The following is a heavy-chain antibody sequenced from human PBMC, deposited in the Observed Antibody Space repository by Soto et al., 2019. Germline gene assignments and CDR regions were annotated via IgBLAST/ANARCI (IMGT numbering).Heavy chain of an antibody. CDR1: GFTFSSYG. V-gene: IGHV3-30*18. J-gene: IGHJ6*02. D-gene: IGHD4-4*01. Sequence: PGGSLRLSCAASGFTFSSYGMHWVRQAPGKGLEWVAVISYDGSNKYYADSVKGRFTISRDNSKNTLYLQMNSLRAEDTAVYYCAKDRGGGRYSNYRASHRSYYYGMDVWGQGTTVTVSS. CDR2: ISYDGSNK. CDR3: AKDRGGGRYSNYRASHRSYYYGMDV.